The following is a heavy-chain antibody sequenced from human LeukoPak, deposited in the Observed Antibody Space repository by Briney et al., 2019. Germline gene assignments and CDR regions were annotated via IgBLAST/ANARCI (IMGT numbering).Heavy chain of an antibody. J-gene: IGHJ4*02. CDR2: IYYSGST. CDR1: GGSISSSSYY. Sequence: PSETLSLTCTVSGGSISSSSYYWGWIRQPPGKGLEWIGSIYYSGSTYYNPSLKSRVTISVDTSKNQFSLKLSSVTAADTAVYYCARDGGARANYYDSSGYYIYWGQGTLVSVSS. D-gene: IGHD3-22*01. V-gene: IGHV4-39*02. CDR3: ARDGGARANYYDSSGYYIY.